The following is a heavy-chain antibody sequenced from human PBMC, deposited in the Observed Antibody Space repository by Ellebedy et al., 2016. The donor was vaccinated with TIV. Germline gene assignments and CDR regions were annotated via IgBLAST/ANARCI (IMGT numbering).Heavy chain of an antibody. D-gene: IGHD6-19*01. CDR3: ARGRQWLIFDS. Sequence: GESLKISCAASGSTFTNYAMSWVRQAPGKGLEWVSAISTSGGSTYYADSVKGRFSISRDNSKNTLYLQMDSLRAEDTGIYFCARGRQWLIFDSWGLGTLVTVSS. V-gene: IGHV3-23*01. CDR2: ISTSGGST. CDR1: GSTFTNYA. J-gene: IGHJ4*02.